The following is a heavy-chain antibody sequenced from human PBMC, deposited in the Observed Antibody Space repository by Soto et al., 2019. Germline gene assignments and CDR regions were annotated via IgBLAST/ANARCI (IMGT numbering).Heavy chain of an antibody. CDR3: ARDQRVSVAVPWYYYYYGMDV. Sequence: ASVKVSCKASGYTFTSYYMHWVRQAPGQGLEWMGIINPSGGSTSYAQKFQGRVTMTRDTSTSTVYMELSSLRSEDTAVYYCARDQRVSVAVPWYYYYYGMDVWGQGTTVTVSS. D-gene: IGHD6-19*01. CDR2: INPSGGST. CDR1: GYTFTSYY. J-gene: IGHJ6*02. V-gene: IGHV1-46*01.